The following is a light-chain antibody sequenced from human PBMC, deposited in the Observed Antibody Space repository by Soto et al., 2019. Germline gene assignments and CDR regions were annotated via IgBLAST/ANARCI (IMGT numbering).Light chain of an antibody. Sequence: QSALTQPASVSGSPGQSTTISCTGTSSDIGGYNYVSWYQQLPGEAPKLIIYDVSDRPSGVSTRFSGSKSGNTASLTISGLQAEDEGDYCCCSFTSRHTYVFGTGTKLTVL. CDR1: SSDIGGYNY. CDR2: DVS. J-gene: IGLJ1*01. CDR3: CSFTSRHTYV. V-gene: IGLV2-14*01.